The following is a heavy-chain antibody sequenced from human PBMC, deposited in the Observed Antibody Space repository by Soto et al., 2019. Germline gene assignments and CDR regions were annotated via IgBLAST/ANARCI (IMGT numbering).Heavy chain of an antibody. V-gene: IGHV1-18*01. J-gene: IGHJ4*02. CDR3: ARWFVRGTQSSSSLGY. D-gene: IGHD6-6*01. CDR2: ISAYNGNT. Sequence: GASVKVSCKASGYTFTSYGISWVRQAPGQGLEWMGWISAYNGNTNYAQKLQGRVTMTTDTSTSTAYMELRSLRSDDTAVYYCARWFVRGTQSSSSLGYWGQGTLVTVSS. CDR1: GYTFTSYG.